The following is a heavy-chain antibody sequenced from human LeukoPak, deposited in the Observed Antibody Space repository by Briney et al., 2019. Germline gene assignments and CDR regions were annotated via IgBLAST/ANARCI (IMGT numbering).Heavy chain of an antibody. CDR3: AQPPKTYSYGIDAFDI. Sequence: GGSLRLSCAASGFTVSSNYMSWVRQAPGKGLEWVAFIRYDGSNKYYADSVKGRFTISRDNSKNTLYLQMNSLRAEDTAVYYCAQPPKTYSYGIDAFDIWGQGTLVTVSS. V-gene: IGHV3-30*02. CDR2: IRYDGSNK. CDR1: GFTVSSNY. D-gene: IGHD2-15*01. J-gene: IGHJ4*02.